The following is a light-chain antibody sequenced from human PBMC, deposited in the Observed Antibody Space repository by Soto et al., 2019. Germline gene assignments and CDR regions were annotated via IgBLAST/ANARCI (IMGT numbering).Light chain of an antibody. CDR2: ADN. CDR1: NSSIGAGYA. J-gene: IGLJ2*01. CDR3: QSYDISLGASV. V-gene: IGLV1-40*01. Sequence: QSVLTQPPSVSWAPGQRVTISCTGTNSSIGAGYAVHWYQQLPGTAPKLLIYADNIRPSGVPDRRSGSKSGTSASLAITGLQAEDEAYYYCQSYDISLGASVFGGGTKLTV.